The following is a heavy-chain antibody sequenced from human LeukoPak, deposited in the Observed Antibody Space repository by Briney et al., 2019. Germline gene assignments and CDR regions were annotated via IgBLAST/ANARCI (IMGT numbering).Heavy chain of an antibody. Sequence: GGSLRLSCAASGFTFSTYTMNWVRQAPGKGLEWVSSISSSSTYIYYADSVKGRFTISRDNAKNSLYLQMDSLRAEDTAVYYCARDEVYGEQYYFDYWGQGTLVTVSS. J-gene: IGHJ4*02. CDR2: ISSSSTYI. CDR1: GFTFSTYT. V-gene: IGHV3-21*01. CDR3: ARDEVYGEQYYFDY. D-gene: IGHD4/OR15-4a*01.